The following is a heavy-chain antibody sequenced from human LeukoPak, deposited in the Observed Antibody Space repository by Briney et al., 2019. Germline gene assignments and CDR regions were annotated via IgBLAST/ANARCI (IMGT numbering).Heavy chain of an antibody. V-gene: IGHV3-23*01. CDR3: AKSGGDPTDIDYGDFINYFDY. CDR2: ISGSGGST. J-gene: IGHJ4*02. CDR1: GFTFSSYA. D-gene: IGHD4-17*01. Sequence: PGGSLRLSCAASGFTFSSYAMSWVRQAPGKGLEWVSAISGSGGSTYYADSVKGRFTISRDNSKNTLYLQMNSLRAEDTAVYYCAKSGGDPTDIDYGDFINYFDYWGQGTLVTVSS.